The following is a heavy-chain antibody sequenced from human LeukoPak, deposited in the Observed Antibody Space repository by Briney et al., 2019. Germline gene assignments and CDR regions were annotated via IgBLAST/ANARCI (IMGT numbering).Heavy chain of an antibody. V-gene: IGHV5-51*01. CDR1: GYSFTNYW. J-gene: IGHJ4*02. D-gene: IGHD3-10*01. CDR2: IYPGDSDT. CDR3: ARRVGSGSYYYFDY. Sequence: GESLKISCKGSGYSFTNYWIGWARQMPGKGLEWMGIIYPGDSDTRYSPSFQGQVTISADKSNSIAYLQWSSLKASDTAMYYCARRVGSGSYYYFDYWGQGTLVTVTS.